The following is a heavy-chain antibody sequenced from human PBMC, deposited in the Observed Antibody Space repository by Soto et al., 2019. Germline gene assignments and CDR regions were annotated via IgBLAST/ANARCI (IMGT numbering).Heavy chain of an antibody. V-gene: IGHV2-5*02. CDR1: GFSLNTNAVG. Sequence: QITLKESGPTLVKPTQTLTLTCTFSGFSLNTNAVGVAWIRQPPGKALEWLALLYWDDDKRYSPSLKSRLTINTDTSKKHVVLPMTNMDPEDTATYYCAHRRVRDSSGENFDSWGQGTLVTVSS. CDR3: AHRRVRDSSGENFDS. J-gene: IGHJ4*02. CDR2: LYWDDDK. D-gene: IGHD6-19*01.